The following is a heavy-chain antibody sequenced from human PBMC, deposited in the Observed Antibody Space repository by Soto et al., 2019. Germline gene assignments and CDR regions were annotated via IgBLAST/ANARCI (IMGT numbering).Heavy chain of an antibody. J-gene: IGHJ3*01. CDR2: LYDVDGS. D-gene: IGHD1-1*01. Sequence: GGSLRLSCAASGLTVSGKKYVAWVRQAPGKGLEWVSALYDVDGSFYADSVKGRFTTSSDSSKTTVYLQMNGLRPDDTAVYYCATWHEREHDYDVWGQGTTVTVSS. CDR1: GLTVSGKKY. V-gene: IGHV3-53*01. CDR3: ATWHEREHDYDV.